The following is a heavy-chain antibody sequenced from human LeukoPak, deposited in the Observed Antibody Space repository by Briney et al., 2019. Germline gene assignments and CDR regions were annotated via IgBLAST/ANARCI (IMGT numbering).Heavy chain of an antibody. CDR3: AKTYDSSGYYYVPGDYFDY. CDR2: ISGSGGST. J-gene: IGHJ4*02. D-gene: IGHD3-22*01. V-gene: IGHV3-23*01. CDR1: GFTFSSYA. Sequence: GGSLRLSCAASGFTFSSYAMSWVRQAPGKGLEWVSAISGSGGSTYYADSVKGRFTISRDNSKNTLYLQMNSLRAEDTAVYYCAKTYDSSGYYYVPGDYFDYWGQGTLVTVSS.